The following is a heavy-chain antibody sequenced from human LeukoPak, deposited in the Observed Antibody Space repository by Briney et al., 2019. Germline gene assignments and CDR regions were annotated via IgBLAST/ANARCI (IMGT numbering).Heavy chain of an antibody. CDR1: GYTFTSYG. V-gene: IGHV1-18*01. CDR2: ISAYNGNT. Sequence: GASVKVSCKASGYTFTSYGISWVRQAPGQGLEWMGWISAYNGNTNYAQKLQGRVTMTTDTSTSTAYMELRSLRSDDTAVYYCARDNRYSSGWPRGNKFDYWGQGTLVTVSS. CDR3: ARDNRYSSGWPRGNKFDY. D-gene: IGHD6-19*01. J-gene: IGHJ4*02.